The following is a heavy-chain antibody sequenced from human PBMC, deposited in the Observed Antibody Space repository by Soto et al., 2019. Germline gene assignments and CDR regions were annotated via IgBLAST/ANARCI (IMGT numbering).Heavy chain of an antibody. D-gene: IGHD3-10*01. CDR2: ISYDGSNK. CDR3: ARDRINYYGSGSYFDY. Sequence: QVQLVESGGGVVQPGRSLRLSCAASGFTFSSYAMHWVRQAPGKGLEWVAVISYDGSNKYYADSVKGRFTISRENSKNTLYLQMNSLRAEDTAVYYCARDRINYYGSGSYFDYWGQGTLVTVSS. V-gene: IGHV3-30-3*01. CDR1: GFTFSSYA. J-gene: IGHJ4*02.